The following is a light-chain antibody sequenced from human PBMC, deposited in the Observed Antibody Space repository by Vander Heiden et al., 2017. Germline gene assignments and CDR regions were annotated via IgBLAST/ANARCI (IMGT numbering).Light chain of an antibody. J-gene: IGKJ3*01. CDR2: AAS. CDR1: QGISSY. V-gene: IGKV1-9*01. Sequence: SPSFLSASVGDRVTITCRASQGISSYLAWYQQKPGKAPKLLIYAASTLQSGVPSRFSGSGSGTEFTLTISSLQPEDFATYYCQQLNSYPDFTFGSGTKVDIK. CDR3: QQLNSYPDFT.